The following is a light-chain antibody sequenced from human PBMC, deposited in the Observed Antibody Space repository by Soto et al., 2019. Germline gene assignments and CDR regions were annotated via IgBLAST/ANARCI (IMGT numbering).Light chain of an antibody. Sequence: DIQMTQSPSILSASVGDRVTITCRASQSISSWLAWYQQKPGKAPNLLIHKASHLESGVPSRFSGSGSGTDFTLTISRLEPEDFAVYYCLHYGRSPPYTFGQGTKLEIK. CDR3: LHYGRSPPYT. CDR2: KAS. V-gene: IGKV1-5*03. J-gene: IGKJ2*01. CDR1: QSISSW.